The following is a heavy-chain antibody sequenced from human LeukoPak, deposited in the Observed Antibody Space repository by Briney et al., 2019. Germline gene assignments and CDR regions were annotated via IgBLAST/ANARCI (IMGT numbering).Heavy chain of an antibody. CDR2: IWYDGTNK. CDR1: GFTFNNYG. J-gene: IGHJ3*02. V-gene: IGHV3-33*01. D-gene: IGHD3-10*01. Sequence: PGGSLGLSCAASGFTFNNYGMHWVRQAPGKGLEWVALIWYDGTNKYYGDSVKGRFTISRDNSKNTLYLQMNSLRAEDTAVYYCARGRFGELSVATFDIWGQGTMVTVSS. CDR3: ARGRFGELSVATFDI.